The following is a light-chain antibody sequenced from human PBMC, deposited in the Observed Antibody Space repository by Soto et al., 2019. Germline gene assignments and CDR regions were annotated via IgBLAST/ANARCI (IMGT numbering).Light chain of an antibody. CDR1: QSVSSY. CDR2: DAS. Sequence: EIVLTQSPGTLSLSPGERATLSCRASQSVSSYLAWYQQKPGQAPRLLIYDASSRATGIPDRFSGSVSGTDFTLTISRLEPEDFAVYYCQQYGSSYTFGQGTKLEIK. J-gene: IGKJ2*01. V-gene: IGKV3-20*01. CDR3: QQYGSSYT.